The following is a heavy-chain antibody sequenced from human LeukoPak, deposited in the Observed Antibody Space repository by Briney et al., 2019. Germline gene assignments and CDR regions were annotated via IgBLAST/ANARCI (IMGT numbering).Heavy chain of an antibody. V-gene: IGHV1-69*05. J-gene: IGHJ5*02. Sequence: SVKVSCKASGGTFSGYAISWVRQAPGQGLEWMRGIIPIFGTANYAQKFQGRVTITTDESTSTAYMELSSLRSEDTAVYYCAREAPGVAAVWSNWFDPWGQGTLVTVSS. CDR2: IIPIFGTA. CDR1: GGTFSGYA. CDR3: AREAPGVAAVWSNWFDP. D-gene: IGHD6-13*01.